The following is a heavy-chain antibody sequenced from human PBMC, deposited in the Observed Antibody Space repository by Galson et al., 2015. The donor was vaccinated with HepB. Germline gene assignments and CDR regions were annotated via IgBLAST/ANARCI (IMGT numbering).Heavy chain of an antibody. Sequence: LRLSCAASGFTFSTYAMSWVRQAPGKGLEWVSSISSSGASTYYADSVKGRFTISRDNSKNTLYLQMNSLRAEDTAVYYCAKGSYGVPAAIRDYWGRGTLVTVSS. V-gene: IGHV3-23*01. D-gene: IGHD2-2*02. J-gene: IGHJ4*02. CDR1: GFTFSTYA. CDR3: AKGSYGVPAAIRDY. CDR2: ISSSGAST.